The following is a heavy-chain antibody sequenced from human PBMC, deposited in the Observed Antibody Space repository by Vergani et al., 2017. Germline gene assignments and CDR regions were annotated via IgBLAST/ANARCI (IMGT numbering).Heavy chain of an antibody. J-gene: IGHJ4*02. V-gene: IGHV3-23*01. Sequence: EVQLLESGGGLVQPGGSLRLSCAASGFTFSSYAMSWVRQAPGKGLEWVSAISGSCGSTYYADSVKGRFTVSRDNTQNSLYLQMDSLGAEDTAVYYCARTMLRLCCRSSCPSAEYWGAGNLGTVSS. CDR2: ISGSCGST. D-gene: IGHD2-2*01. CDR1: GFTFSSYA. CDR3: ARTMLRLCCRSSCPSAEY.